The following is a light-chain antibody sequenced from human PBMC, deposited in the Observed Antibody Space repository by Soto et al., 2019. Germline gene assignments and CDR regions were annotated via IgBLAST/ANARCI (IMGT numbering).Light chain of an antibody. CDR3: CSYAGSNYV. CDR1: SSDVGSYNL. CDR2: EGS. Sequence: QSALTQPASVSGSPGQSITISCTGTSSDVGSYNLVSRYQQHPGKAPKLMIYEGSKRPSGVSNRFSGSKSGNTASLTISGLQAEDEADYYCCSYAGSNYVFGTGTKLTVL. J-gene: IGLJ1*01. V-gene: IGLV2-23*01.